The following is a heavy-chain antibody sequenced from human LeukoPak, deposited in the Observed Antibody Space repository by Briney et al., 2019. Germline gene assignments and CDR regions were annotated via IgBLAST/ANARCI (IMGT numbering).Heavy chain of an antibody. CDR3: ARGSGHYDFWSGPTPPFDY. CDR1: GYTFTSYA. D-gene: IGHD3-3*01. J-gene: IGHJ4*02. Sequence: ASVKVSCKASGYTFTSYAMNWVRQAPGQGLEWMGWINTNTGNPTCAQGFTGRFVFSLDTSVSTAYLQISSLKAEDTAVYYCARGSGHYDFWSGPTPPFDYWGQGTLVTVSS. CDR2: INTNTGNP. V-gene: IGHV7-4-1*02.